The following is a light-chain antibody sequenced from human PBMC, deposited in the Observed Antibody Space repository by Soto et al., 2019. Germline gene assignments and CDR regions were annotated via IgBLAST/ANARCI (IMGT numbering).Light chain of an antibody. CDR3: QQRSNWPPIT. CDR2: DAS. V-gene: IGKV3-11*01. Sequence: EIVLTQSPATLSLSPGESATLSCRASQSVSSYLAWYQQKPGQAPRLLIYDASNMATGIPARFSGSGSGTDFTLTISSLEPEYFAVYYCQQRSNWPPITFGQGTRLEIK. CDR1: QSVSSY. J-gene: IGKJ5*01.